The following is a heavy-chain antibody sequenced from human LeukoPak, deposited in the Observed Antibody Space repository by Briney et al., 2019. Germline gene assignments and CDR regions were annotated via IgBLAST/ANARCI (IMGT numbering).Heavy chain of an antibody. V-gene: IGHV3-13*01. CDR1: GFTFSSYD. CDR2: IGTAGEI. J-gene: IGHJ2*01. D-gene: IGHD6-13*01. CDR3: ARAAYSSTWYSRYFDL. Sequence: GGSLRLSCAASGFTFSSYDIHWVRQATGKGLEWVSGIGTAGEIYYPGSVKGRFTISRENAKNSLYLQMNSLRAGGTAVYYCARAAYSSTWYSRYFDLWGRGTLVTVSS.